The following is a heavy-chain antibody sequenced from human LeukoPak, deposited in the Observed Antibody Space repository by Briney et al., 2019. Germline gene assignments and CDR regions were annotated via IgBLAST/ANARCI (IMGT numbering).Heavy chain of an antibody. D-gene: IGHD3-22*01. CDR2: IIPILGIA. CDR3: ARYPHYYDSSGYIYYFDY. Sequence: ASVKVSCKASGGTFSSYAISWVRQAPGQGLEWMGRIIPILGIANYAQKFQGRVTITADTSTSTAYMELRSLRSDDTAVYYCARYPHYYDSSGYIYYFDYWGQGTLVTVSS. CDR1: GGTFSSYA. J-gene: IGHJ4*02. V-gene: IGHV1-69*04.